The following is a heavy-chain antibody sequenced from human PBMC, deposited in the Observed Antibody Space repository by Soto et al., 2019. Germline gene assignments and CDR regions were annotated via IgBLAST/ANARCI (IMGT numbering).Heavy chain of an antibody. Sequence: PGGSLRISCAASGFTFSSYGVHWVRKDPGKGLEWVAVIWYDGSNKYYADSEKGRFTITRDNSKNTLYLQMNCLRAADTSVYYCASVNRDDAFDIWGQATMVTVSS. CDR1: GFTFSSYG. CDR2: IWYDGSNK. CDR3: ASVNRDDAFDI. V-gene: IGHV3-33*01. J-gene: IGHJ3*02.